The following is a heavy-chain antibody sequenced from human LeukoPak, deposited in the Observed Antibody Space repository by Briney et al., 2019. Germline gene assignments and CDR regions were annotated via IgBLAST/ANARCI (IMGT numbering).Heavy chain of an antibody. J-gene: IGHJ4*02. CDR2: IKEDGSEK. CDR3: ASYSSGWYPHFDY. CDR1: GFTFSMYW. D-gene: IGHD6-19*01. Sequence: PGGSLRLSCAASGFTFSMYWMSWVRQAPGKGLEWVANIKEDGSEKYYVDSVKGRFTISRDNAKNSLYLQMNSLRAEDTAVYYCASYSSGWYPHFDYWGQGTLVTVPS. V-gene: IGHV3-7*03.